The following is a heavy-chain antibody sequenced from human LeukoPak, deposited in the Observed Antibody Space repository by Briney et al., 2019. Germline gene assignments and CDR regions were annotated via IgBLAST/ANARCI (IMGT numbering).Heavy chain of an antibody. CDR1: GFTVSSNY. V-gene: IGHV3-53*01. CDR3: ARERWFDP. CDR2: IYSGGST. J-gene: IGHJ5*02. Sequence: PGGSLRPSCAASGFTVSSNYMSWVRQAPGKGLEWVSVIYSGGSTYYADSVKGRFTISRDNSKNTLYLQMNSLRVEDTAAYYYARERWFDPWGQGTLVTVSS.